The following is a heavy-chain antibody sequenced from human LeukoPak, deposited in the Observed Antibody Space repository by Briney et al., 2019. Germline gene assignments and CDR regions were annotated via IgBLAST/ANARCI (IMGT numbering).Heavy chain of an antibody. D-gene: IGHD4-17*01. J-gene: IGHJ4*02. CDR2: IRSKANSYAT. Sequence: GGSLRLSCAASGFTFSGSAMNWVRQASGKGLEWVGRIRSKANSYATAYAASVKGRFTISRDDSKNTAYLQMNSLKTEDTAVYYCTCDYGDYVDYWGQGTLVTVSS. CDR3: TCDYGDYVDY. V-gene: IGHV3-73*01. CDR1: GFTFSGSA.